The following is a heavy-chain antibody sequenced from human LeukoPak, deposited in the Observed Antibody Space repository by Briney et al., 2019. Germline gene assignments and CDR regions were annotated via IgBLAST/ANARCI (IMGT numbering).Heavy chain of an antibody. J-gene: IGHJ4*02. D-gene: IGHD3-9*01. CDR3: ARERYDILTGYYTFDY. CDR2: ISQSGKT. V-gene: IGHV4-34*01. Sequence: KTSETLSLTCAVSGGSFSGYWWCWIRQSPGTGLEWIGEISQSGKTNYNPSFESRVTISLDTSKNQFSLHLSSVTAADTAVYYCARERYDILTGYYTFDYWGQGTLVTVSS. CDR1: GGSFSGYW.